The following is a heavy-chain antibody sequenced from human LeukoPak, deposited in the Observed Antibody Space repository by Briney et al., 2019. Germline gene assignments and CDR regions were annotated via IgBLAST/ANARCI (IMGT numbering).Heavy chain of an antibody. J-gene: IGHJ4*02. D-gene: IGHD1-26*01. Sequence: GGSLRLSCAASGITLGGYWMSWVRQAPGKGLEWVANIKPDGSEENYVDSVKGRFTISRDNAKNSLSRQMNSLRADDTAVYYCVGDRGRASTDYWGQGTLVTVSS. CDR3: VGDRGRASTDY. V-gene: IGHV3-7*01. CDR2: IKPDGSEE. CDR1: GITLGGYW.